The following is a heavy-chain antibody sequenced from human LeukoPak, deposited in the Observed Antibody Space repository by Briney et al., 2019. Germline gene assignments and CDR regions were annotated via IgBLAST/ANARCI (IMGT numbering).Heavy chain of an antibody. V-gene: IGHV3-30*02. CDR3: AKESQRYCSSTSCYSFTY. J-gene: IGHJ4*02. CDR1: GVTFSSYG. CDR2: IRYDGSSK. Sequence: GGSLRLSCAASGVTFSSYGMHWVRQPPGQGLEWVAFIRYDGSSKYYADSVKGRFTISRANSKHTLYLQMNSLIAEDTAVYYCAKESQRYCSSTSCYSFTYWGQGALVTVSS. D-gene: IGHD2-2*01.